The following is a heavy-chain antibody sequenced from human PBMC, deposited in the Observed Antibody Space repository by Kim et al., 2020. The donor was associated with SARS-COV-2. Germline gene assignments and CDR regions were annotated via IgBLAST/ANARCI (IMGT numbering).Heavy chain of an antibody. CDR1: GFTFSSYA. CDR2: ISYDGSNK. Sequence: GGSLRLSCAASGFTFSSYAMHWVRQAPGKGLEWVAVISYDGSNKYYADSVKGRFTISRDNSKNTLYLQMNSLRAEDTAVYYCANPLPYGSGSDLPFFDYWGQGTLVTVSS. J-gene: IGHJ4*02. V-gene: IGHV3-30*04. CDR3: ANPLPYGSGSDLPFFDY. D-gene: IGHD3-10*01.